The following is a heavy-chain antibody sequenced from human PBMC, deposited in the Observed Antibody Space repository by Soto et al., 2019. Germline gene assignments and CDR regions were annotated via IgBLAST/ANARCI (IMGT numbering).Heavy chain of an antibody. V-gene: IGHV1-18*01. D-gene: IGHD4-17*01. CDR2: ISGYNSNT. J-gene: IGHJ4*02. CDR3: AGGMGVNENGDYVDS. Sequence: QVQLVQSGAEVKKPGASVKVSCRASGYTFTNYGVSWVRQAPGQGFERMGWISGYNSNTKYPHKVQGRVTMTIDTSTSPAYVELRSLRSDDTAVYYCAGGMGVNENGDYVDSWGQGTPVTVSS. CDR1: GYTFTNYG.